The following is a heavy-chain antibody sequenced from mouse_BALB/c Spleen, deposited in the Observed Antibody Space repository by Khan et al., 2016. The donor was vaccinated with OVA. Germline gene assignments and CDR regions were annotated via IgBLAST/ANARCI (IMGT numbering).Heavy chain of an antibody. D-gene: IGHD1-1*01. Sequence: VQLVETGGGLVRPGNSLKLSCVTSGFTFSYYRMHWLRQFPGKRLEWIAVITVKSDNSGANYAESVKGRFTISRDDSKSSVYLQMNRVREEDTATYYGSRGGYYYGTPFDYWGQGTTLTVSS. CDR3: SRGGYYYGTPFDY. V-gene: IGHV13-2*02. J-gene: IGHJ2*01. CDR2: ITVKSDNSGA. CDR1: GFTFSYYR.